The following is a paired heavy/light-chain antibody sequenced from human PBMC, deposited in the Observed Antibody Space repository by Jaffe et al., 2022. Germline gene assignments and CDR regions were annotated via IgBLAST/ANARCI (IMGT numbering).Heavy chain of an antibody. J-gene: IGHJ3*02. Sequence: EVQLVESGGGLVQPGGSLRLSCAASGFTFSSYEMNWVRQAPGKGLEWLSYISVSGGITYYADSMKGRFTISRDNAKNSLFLQMNSLRDEDTAVYYCARDRVDKSNYHRLNFDIWGQGTMVTVSS. CDR2: ISVSGGIT. D-gene: IGHD3-10*01. CDR3: ARDRVDKSNYHRLNFDI. V-gene: IGHV3-48*03. CDR1: GFTFSSYE.
Light chain of an antibody. CDR3: QPWDSTTRV. J-gene: IGLJ3*02. Sequence: SYEVTQPPSVSVSPGQTATITCSGDKLGEKYVCWYQQKPGQSPVLVIYQNNKRPSGIPERFSGSNSGNTATLTISGTQALDEADYYCQPWDSTTRVFGGGTKLTVL. CDR1: KLGEKY. V-gene: IGLV3-1*01. CDR2: QNN.